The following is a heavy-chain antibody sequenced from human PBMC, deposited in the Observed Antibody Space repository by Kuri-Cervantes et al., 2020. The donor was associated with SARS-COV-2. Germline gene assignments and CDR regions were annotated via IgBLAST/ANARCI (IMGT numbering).Heavy chain of an antibody. CDR2: ISSSSSTI. J-gene: IGHJ6*02. V-gene: IGHV3-48*01. Sequence: GESLKISCVASGFNFSTTDMNWVRQAPGKGLEWVSYISSSSSTIYYADSVKGRFTISRDNAKNSLYLQMNSLRAEDTAVYYCARGFPTVTTWLGYYYYGMDVWGQGTTVTVSS. CDR3: ARGFPTVTTWLGYYYYGMDV. CDR1: GFNFSTTD. D-gene: IGHD4-17*01.